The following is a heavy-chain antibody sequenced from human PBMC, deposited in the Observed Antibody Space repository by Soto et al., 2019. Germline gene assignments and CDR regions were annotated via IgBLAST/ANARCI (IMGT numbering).Heavy chain of an antibody. Sequence: PSQTLSLTCAISGDSVSSNSAAWNWIRQSPSRGLEWLGRTYYRSKWYNDYAVSVKSRITINPDTSKNQFSLQLNSVTPEDTAVYYCARDVPQYYYDSSGYNWFEPWGQGTRVTVSS. CDR2: TYYRSKWYN. J-gene: IGHJ5*02. CDR1: GDSVSSNSAA. V-gene: IGHV6-1*01. D-gene: IGHD3-22*01. CDR3: ARDVPQYYYDSSGYNWFEP.